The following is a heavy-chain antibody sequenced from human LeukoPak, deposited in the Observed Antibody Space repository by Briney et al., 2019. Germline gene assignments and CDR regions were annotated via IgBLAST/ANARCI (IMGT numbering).Heavy chain of an antibody. V-gene: IGHV3-9*01. D-gene: IGHD1-14*01. CDR2: ISWNSGSI. CDR3: AKDMGGTLEYYYDH. J-gene: IGHJ4*02. Sequence: PGGSLRLSCAASGFTFDDYAMHWVRQAPGKGLEWVSGISWNSGSIGYADSVKGRFTISRDNAKNSLYLQMNSLRAEDTALYYCAKDMGGTLEYYYDHWGQGTLVTVSS. CDR1: GFTFDDYA.